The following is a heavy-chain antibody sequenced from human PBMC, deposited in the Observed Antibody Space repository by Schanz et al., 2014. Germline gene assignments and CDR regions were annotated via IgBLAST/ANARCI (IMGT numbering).Heavy chain of an antibody. CDR1: GFTFSDSW. Sequence: EVQLVESGGVLVPPGGSLRLSCAASGFTFSDSWMHWVRQAPGKGRVWVSRTSNDGSFTTFADSVKGRFTISRDNAKNTLYLQMNSLRAEDTAVYYCVRDRQQLVGRIGYYYGMDVWGQGTLVTVSS. CDR2: TSNDGSFT. D-gene: IGHD6-13*01. CDR3: VRDRQQLVGRIGYYYGMDV. J-gene: IGHJ6*02. V-gene: IGHV3-74*01.